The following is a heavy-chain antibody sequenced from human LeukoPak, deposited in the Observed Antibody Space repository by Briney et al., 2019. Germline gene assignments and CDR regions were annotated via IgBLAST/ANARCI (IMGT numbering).Heavy chain of an antibody. J-gene: IGHJ4*02. V-gene: IGHV1-8*01. CDR2: MNPNSGNA. D-gene: IGHD3-10*01. CDR3: ARYYGSGSYSLKY. CDR1: GYTFTTYD. Sequence: ASVTVSCKASGYTFTTYDINWVRQATGQGLEWMGWMNPNSGNAAYAQKFQGRVTMTRNTSINTAYMELSSLRSEDTAVYFCARYYGSGSYSLKYWGQGTPVTLSS.